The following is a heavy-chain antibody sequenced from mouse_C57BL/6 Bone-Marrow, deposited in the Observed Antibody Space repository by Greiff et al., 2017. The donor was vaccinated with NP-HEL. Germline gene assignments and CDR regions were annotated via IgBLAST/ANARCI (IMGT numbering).Heavy chain of an antibody. Sequence: VQLQQSGPELVKPGASVKISCKASGYTFTDYYINWVKQRPGQGLEWIGWIFPGSGSTYYNEKFKGKATLTVDKSSSTAYMLLSSLTSEDSAVYFCARHSNYFYWYFDVWGTGTTVTVSS. CDR2: IFPGSGST. CDR3: ARHSNYFYWYFDV. CDR1: GYTFTDYY. V-gene: IGHV1-75*01. D-gene: IGHD2-5*01. J-gene: IGHJ1*03.